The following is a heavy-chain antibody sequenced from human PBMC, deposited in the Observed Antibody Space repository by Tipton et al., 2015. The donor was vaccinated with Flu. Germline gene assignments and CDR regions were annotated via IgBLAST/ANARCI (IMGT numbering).Heavy chain of an antibody. D-gene: IGHD1-26*01. CDR3: ARYGTYDGSRYFQH. J-gene: IGHJ1*01. CDR1: GASIDSGAYY. CDR2: ISSTGNT. V-gene: IGHV4-61*02. Sequence: TLSLTCTVSGASIDSGAYYWNWIRQPAGRGLEWIGRISSTGNTIYNPSLKSRLTISTDTSKSLFSLKLTSVTAADTAVCYCARYGTYDGSRYFQHWGQGTLVTVSS.